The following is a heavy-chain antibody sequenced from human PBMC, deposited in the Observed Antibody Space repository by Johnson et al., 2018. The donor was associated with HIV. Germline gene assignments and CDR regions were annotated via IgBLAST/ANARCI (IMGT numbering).Heavy chain of an antibody. Sequence: VQLVESGGGVVRPGGSLRLSCAASGFTFSSYAMSWVRQAPGKGLEWVSAISGSGGSTYYADSVKGRFTISRDNSKNTLYLKMNSLRAEDTAVYYCAKDRSSLGAFDIWGQGTMVTVSS. CDR2: ISGSGGST. D-gene: IGHD6-6*01. J-gene: IGHJ3*02. V-gene: IGHV3-23*04. CDR3: AKDRSSLGAFDI. CDR1: GFTFSSYA.